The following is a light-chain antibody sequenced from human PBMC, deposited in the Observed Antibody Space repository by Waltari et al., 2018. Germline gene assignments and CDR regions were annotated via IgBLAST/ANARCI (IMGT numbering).Light chain of an antibody. CDR3: QQYDISPLT. Sequence: EIVLTQSPGTLSLSPGERATLSCRASQTVRTTYLAWYQQKPGQAPTLLIYGASSRATCIPDRFSGSGSGTDFSLTISSLEPEDFAVYYCQQYDISPLTFGGRTKVEIK. CDR2: GAS. J-gene: IGKJ4*01. V-gene: IGKV3-20*01. CDR1: QTVRTTY.